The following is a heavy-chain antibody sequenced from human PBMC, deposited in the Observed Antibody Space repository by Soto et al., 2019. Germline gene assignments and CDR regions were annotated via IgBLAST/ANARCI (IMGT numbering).Heavy chain of an antibody. V-gene: IGHV1-69*13. Sequence: GASVKVSCKASGGTFSSYAISWVRQAPGQGLEWMGGIIPIFGTANYAQKFQGRVTITADESTSTAYMELSSLRSEDTAAYYCASPLGDIVVVPAAKGYYYYYGMDVWGQGTTVTVSS. D-gene: IGHD2-2*01. CDR3: ASPLGDIVVVPAAKGYYYYYGMDV. J-gene: IGHJ6*02. CDR1: GGTFSSYA. CDR2: IIPIFGTA.